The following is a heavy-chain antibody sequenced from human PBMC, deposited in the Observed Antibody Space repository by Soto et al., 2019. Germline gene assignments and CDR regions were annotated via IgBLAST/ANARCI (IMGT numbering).Heavy chain of an antibody. CDR3: ARDMRIGAIFGVEGLQGFDP. V-gene: IGHV1-69*06. CDR1: GGTFSSYA. Sequence: SVKVSCKASGGTFSSYAISWVRQAPGQGLEWMGGIIPIFGTANYAQKFQGRVTITADKSTSTAYMELSSLRSEDTAVYYCARDMRIGAIFGVEGLQGFDPWGQGTLVTV. D-gene: IGHD3-3*01. J-gene: IGHJ5*02. CDR2: IIPIFGTA.